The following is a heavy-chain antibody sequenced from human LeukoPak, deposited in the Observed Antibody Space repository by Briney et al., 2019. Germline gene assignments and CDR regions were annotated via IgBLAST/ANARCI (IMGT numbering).Heavy chain of an antibody. Sequence: GGSLRLSCAASGFSFSSYSMNWVRQAPGKRLEWLSYITSSSSSIFYADSVKGRFTISRDNAKNSLYLQMNSLRAEDTAVYYCAVSFDYWGQGTLVTVSS. J-gene: IGHJ4*02. D-gene: IGHD5/OR15-5a*01. CDR2: ITSSSSSI. V-gene: IGHV3-48*01. CDR1: GFSFSSYS. CDR3: AVSFDY.